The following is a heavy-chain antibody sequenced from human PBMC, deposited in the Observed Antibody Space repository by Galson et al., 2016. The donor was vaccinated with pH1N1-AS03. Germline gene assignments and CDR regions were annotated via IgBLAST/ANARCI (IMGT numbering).Heavy chain of an antibody. CDR2: ISDSGTSI. CDR3: ASGASDSDY. J-gene: IGHJ4*02. D-gene: IGHD1-26*01. Sequence: SLRLSCAASGFTFSGYYMTWIRQAPGKGLEWLSYISDSGTSIYYADSVKGRFTISRDNAKNSLYLQMNSLRAEDTAVYYCASGASDSDYWGQGTLVTVSS. CDR1: GFTFSGYY. V-gene: IGHV3-11*01.